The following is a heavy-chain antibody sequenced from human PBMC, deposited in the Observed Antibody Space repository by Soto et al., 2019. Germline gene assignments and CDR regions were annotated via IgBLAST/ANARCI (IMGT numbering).Heavy chain of an antibody. CDR3: VRRTSIWSFAH. CDR1: GFTFSSYA. D-gene: IGHD6-13*01. V-gene: IGHV3-23*01. CDR2: ISGSGGST. Sequence: EVQLLESGGGLVQPGGSLRLSCAASGFTFSSYAMSWVRQAPGKGLEWVSAISGSGGSTYYADSVKGRFTFSRDNSMITLSLQMNSMRAEDTSVYYCVRRTSIWSFAHWRQGTLVTVSS. J-gene: IGHJ4*02.